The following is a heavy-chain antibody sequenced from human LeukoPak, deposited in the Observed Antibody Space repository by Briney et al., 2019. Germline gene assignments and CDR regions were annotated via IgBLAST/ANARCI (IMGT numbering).Heavy chain of an antibody. CDR1: GFTFSSYG. CDR3: AKSYYDSSGYYRN. D-gene: IGHD3-22*01. CDR2: IWYDGSNK. V-gene: IGHV3-30*02. Sequence: GGSLRLSCAASGFTFSSYGIHWVRQAPGKGLEWVAVIWYDGSNKYYADSVKGRFTISRDNSKNTLYLHMNSLRAEDTAVYYCAKSYYDSSGYYRNWGQGTLVTVSS. J-gene: IGHJ4*02.